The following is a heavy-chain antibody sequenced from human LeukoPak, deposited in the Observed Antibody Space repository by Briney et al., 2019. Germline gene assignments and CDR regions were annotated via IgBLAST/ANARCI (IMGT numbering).Heavy chain of an antibody. Sequence: GGSLRLSCAASGFTFSSYSMNWVRQAPGKGLEWVSSISSSSSYIYYADSVKGRFTISRDNAKNSLYLRMNSLRAEDTAVYYCARDRSYSSIDYYYYYGMDVWGQGTTVTVSS. CDR2: ISSSSSYI. D-gene: IGHD6-13*01. CDR3: ARDRSYSSIDYYYYYGMDV. CDR1: GFTFSSYS. V-gene: IGHV3-21*01. J-gene: IGHJ6*02.